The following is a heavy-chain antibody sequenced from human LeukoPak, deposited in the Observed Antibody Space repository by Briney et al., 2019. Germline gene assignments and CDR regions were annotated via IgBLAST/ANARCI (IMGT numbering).Heavy chain of an antibody. CDR2: ISAYNGNT. Sequence: ASVKVSCKASGYTFTSYGISWVRQAPGQGLEWMGWISAYNGNTNHAQKLQGRVTMTTDTSTSTAYMELRSLRSDDTAVYYCARDNCSGGSCYLDYYYCYGMDVWGQGTTVTVSS. V-gene: IGHV1-18*01. D-gene: IGHD2-15*01. CDR3: ARDNCSGGSCYLDYYYCYGMDV. CDR1: GYTFTSYG. J-gene: IGHJ6*02.